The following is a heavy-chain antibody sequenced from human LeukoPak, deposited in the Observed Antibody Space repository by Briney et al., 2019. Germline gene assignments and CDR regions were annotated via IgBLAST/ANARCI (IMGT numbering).Heavy chain of an antibody. D-gene: IGHD4-17*01. CDR3: ASTFYGDSPPY. J-gene: IGHJ4*01. CDR2: IYSGGST. Sequence: GGSLRLSCAASGFTVSSNYMSWVRQAPGKGLEWVSVIYSGGSTYYADSVKGRFTISRDNSKNTLYLQMNSLRDEDTAVYYCASTFYGDSPPYWGQGTLVTVSS. V-gene: IGHV3-66*01. CDR1: GFTVSSNY.